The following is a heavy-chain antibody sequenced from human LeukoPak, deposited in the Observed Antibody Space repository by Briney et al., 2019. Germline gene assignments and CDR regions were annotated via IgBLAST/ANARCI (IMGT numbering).Heavy chain of an antibody. V-gene: IGHV1-18*01. CDR1: GYTFTNYG. D-gene: IGHD4-11*01. CDR2: ISAYNGNT. CDR3: ARDHYSNYDY. J-gene: IGHJ4*02. Sequence: ASVKVSCKASGYTFTNYGISWVRQAPGQGLEWVGWISAYNGNTNYAQKLQGRITMTTDTSTSTAYMELRSLRSEDTAVYYCARDHYSNYDYWGQGTLVTVSS.